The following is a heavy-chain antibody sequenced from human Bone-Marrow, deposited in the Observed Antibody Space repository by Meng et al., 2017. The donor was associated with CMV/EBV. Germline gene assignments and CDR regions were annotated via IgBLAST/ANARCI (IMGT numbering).Heavy chain of an antibody. CDR1: AYSISSAYF. V-gene: IGHV4-38-2*02. CDR3: ARGRSSFRSGNYGMDV. Sequence: GSLRLSCTVSAYSISSAYFWGWIRQPPGQGLEWIGSISHSGNSYYNPSPRSRVTMSLDTSKNQFSLKLSSVTAADTAVYYCARGRSSFRSGNYGMDVWGQRTTVAASS. D-gene: IGHD3-10*01. CDR2: ISHSGNS. J-gene: IGHJ6*02.